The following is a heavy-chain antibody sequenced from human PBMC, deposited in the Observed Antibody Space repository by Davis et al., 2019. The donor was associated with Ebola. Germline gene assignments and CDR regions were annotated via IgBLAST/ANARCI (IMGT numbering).Heavy chain of an antibody. CDR1: GGSISSYY. J-gene: IGHJ5*02. D-gene: IGHD1-26*01. V-gene: IGHV4-59*01. Sequence: SETLSLTCTASGGSISSYYWSWIRQPPGKGLEWIGYIYYSGSTNYNPSLKSRVTISVDTSKNQFSLKLSSVTAADTAVYYCAREWELLGWFDPWGQGTLVTVSS. CDR2: IYYSGST. CDR3: AREWELLGWFDP.